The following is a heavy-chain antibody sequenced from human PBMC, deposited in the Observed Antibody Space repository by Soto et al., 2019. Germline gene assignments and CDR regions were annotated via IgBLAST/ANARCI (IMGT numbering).Heavy chain of an antibody. CDR3: ARVVGARFDY. V-gene: IGHV3-21*01. D-gene: IGHD1-26*01. CDR2: ISSSSSYI. Sequence: EVQLVESGGGLVKPGGSLRLSCAASGFTFSSYSMNRVRQAPGKGLEWVSSISSSSSYIYYADSVKGRFTISRDNAKNSLYLQMNSLRAEDTAVYYCARVVGARFDYWGQGTLVTVSS. CDR1: GFTFSSYS. J-gene: IGHJ4*02.